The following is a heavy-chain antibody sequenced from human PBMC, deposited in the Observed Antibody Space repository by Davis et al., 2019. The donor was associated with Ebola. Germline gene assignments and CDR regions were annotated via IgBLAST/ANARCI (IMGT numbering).Heavy chain of an antibody. CDR2: ISAYNGNP. CDR1: GYTFTSYG. J-gene: IGHJ6*02. CDR3: AREMLSSSSWYLYYYYYGMDV. V-gene: IGHV1-18*01. D-gene: IGHD6-13*01. Sequence: ASVKVSCKASGYTFTSYGISWVRQAPGQGLEWMGWISAYNGNPNYAQKLQGRVTMTTDTSTSTAYMELRSLRSDDTAVYYCAREMLSSSSWYLYYYYYGMDVWGQGTTVTVSS.